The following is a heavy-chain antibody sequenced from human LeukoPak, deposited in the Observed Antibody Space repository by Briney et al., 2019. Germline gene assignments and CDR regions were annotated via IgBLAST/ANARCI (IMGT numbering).Heavy chain of an antibody. CDR3: ARSSDGYFPTNFDY. V-gene: IGHV4-39*01. D-gene: IGHD5-18*01. CDR2: WYYSRKT. CDR1: GASIGSSDYY. Sequence: SETLSLTCTVSGASIGSSDYYWGWIRQPPGKGLEWIGSWYYSRKTYHTPSLKSRVTISGDTSKNQFSLKLSSVTAADTAVYYCARSSDGYFPTNFDYWGQGTLVTVSS. J-gene: IGHJ4*02.